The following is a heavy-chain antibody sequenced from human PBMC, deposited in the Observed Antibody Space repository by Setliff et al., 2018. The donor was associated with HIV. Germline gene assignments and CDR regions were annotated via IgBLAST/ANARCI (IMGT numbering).Heavy chain of an antibody. Sequence: SETLSLTCSVSGGPISAYYWSWIRQPAGKGLEWIGRLYKSGSTNYNPSLKSRVSMSVDTSKNQFSLKLSSVTAGDTAVYYCARDNYYDSSGIDYWGQGTLVTVSS. D-gene: IGHD3-22*01. CDR1: GGPISAYY. CDR3: ARDNYYDSSGIDY. V-gene: IGHV4-4*07. J-gene: IGHJ4*02. CDR2: LYKSGST.